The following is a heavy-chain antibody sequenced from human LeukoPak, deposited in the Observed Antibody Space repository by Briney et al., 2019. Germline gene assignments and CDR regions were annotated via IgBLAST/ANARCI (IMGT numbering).Heavy chain of an antibody. Sequence: SETLSLTCTVSGGSISSYYWSWIRQPPGKGLEWIGYIYYSGSTNYNPSLKSRVTISVDTSKNQFSLKLSSVTAADTAVYYCARRIAARPSYDYMDVWGKGTTVTVSS. D-gene: IGHD6-6*01. V-gene: IGHV4-59*01. CDR3: ARRIAARPSYDYMDV. CDR1: GGSISSYY. J-gene: IGHJ6*03. CDR2: IYYSGST.